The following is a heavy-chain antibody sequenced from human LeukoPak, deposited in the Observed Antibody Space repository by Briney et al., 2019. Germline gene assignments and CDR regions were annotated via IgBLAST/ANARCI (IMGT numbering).Heavy chain of an antibody. V-gene: IGHV1-8*02. CDR1: GGAFSSYA. J-gene: IGHJ5*02. CDR2: MNPNSGNT. Sequence: ASVKVSCKASGGAFSSYAISWVRQAPGQGLEWMGWMNPNSGNTGYAQKFQGRVTMTRNTSISTAYMELSSLRSEDTAVYYCARGFVLRFLEWLSYHNWFDPWGQGTLVTVSS. D-gene: IGHD3-3*01. CDR3: ARGFVLRFLEWLSYHNWFDP.